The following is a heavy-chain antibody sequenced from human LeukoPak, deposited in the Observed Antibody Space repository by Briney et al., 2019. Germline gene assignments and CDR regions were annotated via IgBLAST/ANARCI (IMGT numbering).Heavy chain of an antibody. V-gene: IGHV4-59*01. CDR2: IYYSGST. Sequence: SETLSLTCTVSGGSISSYYWSWIRQPPGKGLEWIGYIYYSGSTNYNPSLKSRVTISLDTSKNQFSLKLSSVTAADTAVYYCGVGTNSYYFDYWGQGTLVTVSS. D-gene: IGHD1-26*01. CDR1: GGSISSYY. CDR3: GVGTNSYYFDY. J-gene: IGHJ4*02.